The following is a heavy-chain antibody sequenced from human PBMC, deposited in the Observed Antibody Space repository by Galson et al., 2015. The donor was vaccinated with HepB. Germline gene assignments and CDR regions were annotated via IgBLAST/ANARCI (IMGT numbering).Heavy chain of an antibody. D-gene: IGHD6-13*01. V-gene: IGHV3-30*04. CDR2: ISYDVTKT. J-gene: IGHJ5*02. CDR1: GFTFRNYA. Sequence: SLRLSCAASGFTFRNYAIHWVRQPPGKGLEWVALISYDVTKTYYADSVKGRLTISRDNSKNTVYLQMNSLRIEDTAMYYCARASAGSIGWFDPWGQGALVTVSS. CDR3: ARASAGSIGWFDP.